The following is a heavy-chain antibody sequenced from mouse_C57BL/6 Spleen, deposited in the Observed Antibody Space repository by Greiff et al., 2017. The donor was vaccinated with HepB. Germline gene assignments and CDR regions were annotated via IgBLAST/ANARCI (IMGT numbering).Heavy chain of an antibody. CDR2: IDPSDSYT. D-gene: IGHD6-1*01. CDR3: ARYGAALDY. V-gene: IGHV1-69*01. Sequence: QVQLQQPGAELVTPGASVKVSCKASGYTFTSYWMHWVKQRPGQGLEWIGEIDPSDSYTNYNQKFKGKSTLTVDKSSSTAYMQLSSLTSEDSAVYYCARYGAALDYWGQGTTLTVSS. J-gene: IGHJ2*01. CDR1: GYTFTSYW.